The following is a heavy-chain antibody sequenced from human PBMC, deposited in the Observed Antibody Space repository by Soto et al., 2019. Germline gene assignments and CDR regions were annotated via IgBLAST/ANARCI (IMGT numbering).Heavy chain of an antibody. CDR1: GFTFSSYA. CDR3: AKEERPYDSSGYYFGGDY. J-gene: IGHJ4*02. Sequence: PGVSLRLACAASGFTFSSYAMSWVRQAPGKGLEWVSAISGSGGSTYYADSVKGRFTISRDNSKNTLYLQMNSLRAEVTAVYYCAKEERPYDSSGYYFGGDYWGQGT. CDR2: ISGSGGST. V-gene: IGHV3-23*01. D-gene: IGHD3-22*01.